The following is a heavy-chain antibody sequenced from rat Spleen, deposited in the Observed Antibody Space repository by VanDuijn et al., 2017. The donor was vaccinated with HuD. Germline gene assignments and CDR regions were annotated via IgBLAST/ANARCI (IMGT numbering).Heavy chain of an antibody. CDR3: ARHPDYSNYFDY. Sequence: EVQLEESGGGSVQPGRSLKLSCAASGFTFSNYDMAWVRQAPTKGLEWVASISPSGGRIYYRDSVKGRFTVSRDNAKSTLYLQMDSLRSEDTATYYCARHPDYSNYFDYWGQGVMVTVSS. CDR2: ISPSGGRI. CDR1: GFTFSNYD. D-gene: IGHD1-1*01. V-gene: IGHV5-25*01. J-gene: IGHJ2*01.